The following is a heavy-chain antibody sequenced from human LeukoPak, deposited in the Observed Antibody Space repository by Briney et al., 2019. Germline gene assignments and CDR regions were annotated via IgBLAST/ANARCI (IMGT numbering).Heavy chain of an antibody. CDR2: ISDSGGTT. CDR3: ARDFRAGTASDAFDI. Sequence: AGGSLRLSCAASGFTFTSYAMTWVRQAPGKGLEWVSTISDSGGTTYYADSVKGRFTISRDDSKNTLYLQMNSLRAEDTAVYYCARDFRAGTASDAFDIWGRGTMVTVSS. CDR1: GFTFTSYA. D-gene: IGHD1/OR15-1a*01. J-gene: IGHJ3*02. V-gene: IGHV3-23*01.